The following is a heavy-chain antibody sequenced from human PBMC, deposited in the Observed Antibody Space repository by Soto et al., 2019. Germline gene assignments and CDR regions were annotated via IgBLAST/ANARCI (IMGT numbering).Heavy chain of an antibody. D-gene: IGHD2-2*01. CDR1: GFTFSSYG. J-gene: IGHJ6*02. Sequence: QVQLVESGGGVVQPGRSLRLSCAASGFTFSSYGMHWVRQAPGKGLEWVAVIWYDGSNKYYADSVKGRFTISRDNSKNTLYLQMNSLRAEDTAVYYCARDRRTPTQRYYYGMDVWGQGTTVTVSS. V-gene: IGHV3-33*01. CDR2: IWYDGSNK. CDR3: ARDRRTPTQRYYYGMDV.